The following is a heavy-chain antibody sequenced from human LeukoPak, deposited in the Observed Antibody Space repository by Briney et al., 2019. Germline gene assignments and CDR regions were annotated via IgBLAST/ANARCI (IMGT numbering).Heavy chain of an antibody. Sequence: PGGSLRLSCAASGFTFSSYSMHWIGQAPGKGLEWVSYISGSSRTMYYADSVKGRFTISRDNAKNSLYLQMNSLRAEDTAVYYCARDLGLYDYGGNIDYWGQGTLVTVSS. D-gene: IGHD4-23*01. CDR2: ISGSSRTM. CDR1: GFTFSSYS. CDR3: ARDLGLYDYGGNIDY. J-gene: IGHJ4*02. V-gene: IGHV3-48*04.